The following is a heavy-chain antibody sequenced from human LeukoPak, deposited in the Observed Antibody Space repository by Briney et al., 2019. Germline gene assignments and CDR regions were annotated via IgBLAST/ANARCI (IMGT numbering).Heavy chain of an antibody. V-gene: IGHV1-69*01. CDR3: ARGIVVVPAAIDRDYYYYYMDV. D-gene: IGHD2-2*01. J-gene: IGHJ6*03. Sequence: SVKVSCKASGGTFSSYAISWVRQAPGQGLEWMGGIIPIFGTANYAQKFQGRVTITADESTSTAYMELSSLRSEDTAVYYCARGIVVVPAAIDRDYYYYYMDVWGKGTTVTVSS. CDR1: GGTFSSYA. CDR2: IIPIFGTA.